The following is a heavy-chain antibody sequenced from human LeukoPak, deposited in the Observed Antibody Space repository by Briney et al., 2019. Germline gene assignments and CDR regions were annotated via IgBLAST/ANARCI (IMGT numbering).Heavy chain of an antibody. D-gene: IGHD2-2*01. Sequence: SSETLSLTCTVSGGSISSSSYYWGWIRQPPGKGLEWIGSIYYSGSTYYNPSLKSRVTISLDTSKKQFSLKLSSVTAADTAVYFCARDSVNCSTTSCSDYLDYWGQGTLVTVSS. CDR1: GGSISSSSYY. CDR2: IYYSGST. CDR3: ARDSVNCSTTSCSDYLDY. J-gene: IGHJ4*02. V-gene: IGHV4-39*07.